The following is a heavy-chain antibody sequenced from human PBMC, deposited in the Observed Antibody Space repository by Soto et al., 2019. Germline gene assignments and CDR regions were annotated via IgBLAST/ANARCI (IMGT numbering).Heavy chain of an antibody. D-gene: IGHD6-13*01. CDR2: MSHDGSHK. CDR1: GYYIRDYG. Sequence: RLSCVASGYYIRDYGMHWVRQAPGKGLEWVAVMSHDGSHKDYADSVKGRFTISRDNSKNTLYLQMGSVRGEDTALYYCAGGTSAGDACEIRSQGT. V-gene: IGHV3-30*03. CDR3: AGGTSAGDACEI. J-gene: IGHJ3*02.